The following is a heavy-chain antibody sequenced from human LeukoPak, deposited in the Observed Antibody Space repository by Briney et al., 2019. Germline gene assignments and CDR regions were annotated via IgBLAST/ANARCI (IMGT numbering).Heavy chain of an antibody. CDR3: ARDKPMVRGPAFPTKYFQH. CDR1: GYTFTSYG. Sequence: AASVKVSCKASGYTFTSYGISWVRQAPGQGLEWMGWISAYNGNTNYAQKLQGRVTMTTDTSTSTAYMELRSLRSDDTAVYYCARDKPMVRGPAFPTKYFQHWGQGTLVTVSS. V-gene: IGHV1-18*01. CDR2: ISAYNGNT. J-gene: IGHJ1*01. D-gene: IGHD3-10*01.